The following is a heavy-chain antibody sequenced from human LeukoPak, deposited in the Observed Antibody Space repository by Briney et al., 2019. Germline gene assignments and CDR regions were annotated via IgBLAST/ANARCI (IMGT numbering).Heavy chain of an antibody. CDR1: GFTFSSYW. J-gene: IGHJ3*02. CDR2: IKQDGTEK. Sequence: PGGSLRLSCAASGFTFSSYWMSWVRQAPGEGLEWVANIKQDGTEKYYMDSVKGRFSISRDNAKNSLYLQMNSLRAEDTAVYYCARKGYAFDIWGQGTMVTVSS. CDR3: ARKGYAFDI. V-gene: IGHV3-7*02.